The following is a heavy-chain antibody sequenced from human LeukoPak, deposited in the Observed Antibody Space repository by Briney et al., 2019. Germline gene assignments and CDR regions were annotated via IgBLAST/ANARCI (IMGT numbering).Heavy chain of an antibody. CDR3: TKDRYCDSTSCPTDY. J-gene: IGHJ4*02. V-gene: IGHV3-30*18. CDR2: ISHDGINR. CDR1: GVIPSTYG. D-gene: IGHD2-2*01. Sequence: GRSLRLSCAAYGVIPSTYGMHWVRQAPGKGLECVAVISHDGINRYYADSVKGRFTISRDNSRNTVYLQMNSLRAEDTAMYYCTKDRYCDSTSCPTDYWGQGTRVTVSS.